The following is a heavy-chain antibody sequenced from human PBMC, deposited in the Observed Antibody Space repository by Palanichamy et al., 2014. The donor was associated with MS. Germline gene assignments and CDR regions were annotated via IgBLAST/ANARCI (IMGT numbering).Heavy chain of an antibody. CDR3: ARGLIGPYSSGWYPY. J-gene: IGHJ4*02. Sequence: NPSLKSRVTISVDTSKNQFSLKLSSVTAADTAVYYCARGLIGPYSSGWYPYWGQGTLVTVSS. D-gene: IGHD6-19*01. V-gene: IGHV4-34*01.